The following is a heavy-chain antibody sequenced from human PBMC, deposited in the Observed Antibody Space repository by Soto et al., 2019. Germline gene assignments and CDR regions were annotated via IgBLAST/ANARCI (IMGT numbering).Heavy chain of an antibody. J-gene: IGHJ3*02. V-gene: IGHV3-15*07. CDR2: IKSKAAGGTT. CDR1: SFTFNNAW. Sequence: EVQLVESGGGLVKPGGSLRLSCVASSFTFNNAWMNWVRQAPEKGLEWVGLIKSKAAGGTTDYATPVKGRFTISRDDSKNTLYLQMNSLKTEDTAVYYCTTPDMVSTGDTWGQGTMVTVSS. CDR3: TTPDMVSTGDT. D-gene: IGHD5-12*01.